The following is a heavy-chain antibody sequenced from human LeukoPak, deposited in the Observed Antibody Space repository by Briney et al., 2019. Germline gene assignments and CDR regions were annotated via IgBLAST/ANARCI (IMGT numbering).Heavy chain of an antibody. J-gene: IGHJ3*02. CDR2: INPNSGGT. CDR1: GYTFTGYY. CDR3: AREREYSSSSAAFDI. V-gene: IGHV1-2*02. D-gene: IGHD6-6*01. Sequence: ASVKVSCKASGYTFTGYYMHWVRQAPGQGLEWMGWINPNSGGTNYAQKFQGRVTMTRDTSISTAYMELSRLRSDDTAVYYCAREREYSSSSAAFDIWGQGTMVTVSS.